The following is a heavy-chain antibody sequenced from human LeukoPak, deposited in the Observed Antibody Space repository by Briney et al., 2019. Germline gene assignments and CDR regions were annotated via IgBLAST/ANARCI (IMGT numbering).Heavy chain of an antibody. CDR3: ASAATFSVDY. CDR1: GGSVSSSFYY. Sequence: SETLSLTCTVSGGSVSSSFYYWGWIRQPPGQGLEWIGSLYYSGSTHYNPSLKSRVTMSVDTSKNQFSLNLSSVTAADTAVFFCASAATFSVDYWGQGTLVTVSS. CDR2: LYYSGST. J-gene: IGHJ4*02. D-gene: IGHD2-15*01. V-gene: IGHV4-39*01.